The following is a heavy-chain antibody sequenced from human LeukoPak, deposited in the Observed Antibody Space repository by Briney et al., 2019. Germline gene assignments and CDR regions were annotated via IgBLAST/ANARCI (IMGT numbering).Heavy chain of an antibody. V-gene: IGHV1-2*02. Sequence: ASVKVSCKASGCTFTGYYMHWVRQAPGQGLEWMGWINPNSGGTNYAQKFQGRVTMTRDTSISTAYMELSRLRSDDTAVYYCARDSPDYGSGSYYKGWFDPWGQGTLVTVSS. J-gene: IGHJ5*02. D-gene: IGHD3-10*01. CDR3: ARDSPDYGSGSYYKGWFDP. CDR2: INPNSGGT. CDR1: GCTFTGYY.